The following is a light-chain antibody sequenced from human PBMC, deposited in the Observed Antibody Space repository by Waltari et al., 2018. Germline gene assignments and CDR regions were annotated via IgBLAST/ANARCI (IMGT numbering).Light chain of an antibody. CDR1: QSLTKRY. Sequence: EVVLTQSPGTLSLSPGEKATLSCRASQSLTKRYLAWYQQKPGQPPKLLIYGASSRATGIPDRFSGSGSGTDFRLTINRLEPDDSAVYYCQQYGSSILYTFGQGTKLEIK. CDR2: GAS. V-gene: IGKV3-20*01. CDR3: QQYGSSILYT. J-gene: IGKJ2*01.